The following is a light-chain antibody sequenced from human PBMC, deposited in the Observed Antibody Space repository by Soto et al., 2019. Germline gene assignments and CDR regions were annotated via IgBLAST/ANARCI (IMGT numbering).Light chain of an antibody. CDR2: DAS. V-gene: IGKV3-11*01. J-gene: IGKJ1*01. CDR1: PSVSSY. Sequence: EIVLTQSPATLSLSPGERATLSCRASPSVSSYLAWYQQKPGQAPRLLIYDASNRATGIPARFSGSGSRTDFTLNISSLEPGDFAVYYCQQRSNWPWTFGQGTKVEIK. CDR3: QQRSNWPWT.